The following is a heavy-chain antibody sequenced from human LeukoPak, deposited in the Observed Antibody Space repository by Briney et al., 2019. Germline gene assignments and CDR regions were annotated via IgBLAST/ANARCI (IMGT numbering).Heavy chain of an antibody. CDR3: AKVGVPAAYYYYGMDV. CDR2: ISGSGGST. CDR1: GFTFSSYA. D-gene: IGHD2-2*01. V-gene: IGHV3-23*01. Sequence: GGSLRLSCAASGFTFSSYAMSWVRQAPGKGLEWVSAISGSGGSTYYADSVKGRFTISRDNPKNTLYLQMNSLRAEDTAVYYCAKVGVPAAYYYYGMDVWGQGTTVAVSS. J-gene: IGHJ6*02.